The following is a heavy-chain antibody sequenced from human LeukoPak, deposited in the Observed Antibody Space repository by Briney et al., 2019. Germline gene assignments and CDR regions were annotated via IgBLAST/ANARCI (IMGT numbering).Heavy chain of an antibody. CDR3: ATGITGTTCFYY. V-gene: IGHV3-30-3*01. CDR2: ISYDGSNK. D-gene: IGHD1-7*01. J-gene: IGHJ4*01. Sequence: GGSLRLSCAASGFTFSSYAMHWVRQAPGKGLEWVAVISYDGSNKYYADSVKGRFTISRDNSKNTLYLQMNSLRAEDTAVYYCATGITGTTCFYYLGQGTLVTGSS. CDR1: GFTFSSYA.